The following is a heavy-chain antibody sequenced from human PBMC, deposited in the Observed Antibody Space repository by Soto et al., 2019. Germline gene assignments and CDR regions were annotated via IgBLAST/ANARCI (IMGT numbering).Heavy chain of an antibody. J-gene: IGHJ1*01. CDR1: GFTFSDSA. CDR3: TRTGIAAAGDSP. CDR2: IRSKVNSYAT. V-gene: IGHV3-73*02. Sequence: EVQLVESGGGLVQPGGSLKLSCAASGFTFSDSAMHWVRQASGKGLEWVGRIRSKVNSYATTYAASVKGRFTISRDDSKNTVYLQMNSLKTEDTAVYYCTRTGIAAAGDSPWGQGTLVTVSS. D-gene: IGHD6-13*01.